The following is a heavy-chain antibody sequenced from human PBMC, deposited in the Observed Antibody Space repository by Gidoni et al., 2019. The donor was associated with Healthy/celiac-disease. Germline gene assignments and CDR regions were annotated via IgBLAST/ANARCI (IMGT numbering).Heavy chain of an antibody. CDR3: TKGVVPAAIPADWFDP. D-gene: IGHD2-2*02. CDR1: GFTFGDYA. V-gene: IGHV3-49*05. J-gene: IGHJ5*02. Sequence: EVQLVESGGGLVKPGRSLRLSCTASGFTFGDYAMSWFRQAPGKGLEWVGFIRSKAYGGTTEYAASVKGRFTISRDDSKSIAYLQMNSLKTEDTAVYYCTKGVVPAAIPADWFDPWGQGTLVTVSS. CDR2: IRSKAYGGTT.